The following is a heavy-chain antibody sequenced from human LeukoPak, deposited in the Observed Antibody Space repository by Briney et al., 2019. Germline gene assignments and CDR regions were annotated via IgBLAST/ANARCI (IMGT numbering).Heavy chain of an antibody. J-gene: IGHJ4*02. V-gene: IGHV4-39*07. CDR2: IYYSGST. Sequence: SETLSLTCTVSGGSISSSSYYWGWIRQPPGKGLEWIGSIYYSGSTYYNPSLKSRLTISADTSKNQFSLRLSSVTAADTAVYYCANGRTYSSSWHFHSPSEFDYWGQGTLVTVSS. CDR3: ANGRTYSSSWHFHSPSEFDY. CDR1: GGSISSSSYY. D-gene: IGHD6-13*01.